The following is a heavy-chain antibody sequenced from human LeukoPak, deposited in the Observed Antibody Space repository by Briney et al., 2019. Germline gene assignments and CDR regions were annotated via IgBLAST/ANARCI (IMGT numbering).Heavy chain of an antibody. CDR2: FSNSGRT. CDR3: ARHVGSSVYDSFVI. D-gene: IGHD3-22*01. Sequence: PSESLSLTCTVSSGSLRKYYSTWIPQPPRKGREWSGSFSNSGRTSYNPSPIHRVTRSADTSKARSSLPPRSVTAADTALYYCARHVGSSVYDSFVIWGQGTTVTDSS. CDR1: SGSLRKYY. V-gene: IGHV4-59*08. J-gene: IGHJ3*02.